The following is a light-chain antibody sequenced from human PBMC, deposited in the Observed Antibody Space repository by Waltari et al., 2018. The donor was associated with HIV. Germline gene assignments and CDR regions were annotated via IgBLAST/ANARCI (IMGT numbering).Light chain of an antibody. V-gene: IGLV1-47*01. CDR2: RNY. CDR1: TSNVDTQW. Sequence: QSVLTQPPSASGAPGQTVTISCSGSTSNVDTQWVYWYQQLPGTAPKLLIYRNYQRPSGVPDRFSSSKSGASASLIIRGLRSEDEADYFCGVWDSTLKQWLFGGRTKLTVL. CDR3: GVWDSTLKQWL. J-gene: IGLJ3*02.